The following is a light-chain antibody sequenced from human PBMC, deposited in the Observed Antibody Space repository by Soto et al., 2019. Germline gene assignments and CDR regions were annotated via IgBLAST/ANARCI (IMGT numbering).Light chain of an antibody. V-gene: IGKV1-39*01. CDR1: QSISTY. CDR3: QQSYMDPIT. J-gene: IGKJ5*01. CDR2: DAS. Sequence: DIQMTQSASSLSASLGNRVTITCGASQSISTYLNWYQKKPGKAPNLLIYDASRLQSGVPSRFSGSGAGTDFTLSISSVQTEDFATYFCQQSYMDPITFGQGTRLEIK.